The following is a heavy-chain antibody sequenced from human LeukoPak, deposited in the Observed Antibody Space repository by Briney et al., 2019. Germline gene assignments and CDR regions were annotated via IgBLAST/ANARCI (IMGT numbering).Heavy chain of an antibody. J-gene: IGHJ3*02. CDR1: GYTFTSYD. CDR2: MNPNSGNT. CDR3: ARGYYYDSSGYYYESFDI. V-gene: IGHV1-8*01. D-gene: IGHD3-22*01. Sequence: ASVKVSCKASGYTFTSYDINWVRQATGQGLEWMGWMNPNSGNTGCAQKFQGRVTMTRNTSISTAYMELSSLRSEDTAVYYCARGYYYDSSGYYYESFDIWGQGTMVTVSS.